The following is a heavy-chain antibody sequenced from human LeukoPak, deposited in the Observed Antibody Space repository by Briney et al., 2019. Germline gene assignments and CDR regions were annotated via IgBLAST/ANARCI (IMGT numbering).Heavy chain of an antibody. V-gene: IGHV1-2*02. CDR2: INPSSGGT. J-gene: IGHJ4*02. CDR3: ARDQVDIVATSYSLDY. Sequence: ASVKVSCKVSGYTLTELSMHWVRQAPGQGLEWMGWINPSSGGTNYAQKFQGRVTMTRDTSISTAYMELSRLRSDDTAVYYCARDQVDIVATSYSLDYWGQGTLVTVSS. D-gene: IGHD5-12*01. CDR1: GYTLTELS.